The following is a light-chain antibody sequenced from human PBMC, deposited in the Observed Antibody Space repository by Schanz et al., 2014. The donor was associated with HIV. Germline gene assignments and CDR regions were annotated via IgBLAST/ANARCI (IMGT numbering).Light chain of an antibody. CDR3: QQYGSSPLT. CDR1: QTVSSNS. J-gene: IGKJ4*01. Sequence: ETVMTQSPATLSVSPGERATLSCRASQTVSSNSLGWYQQKRGQVPRLLIYSASRRANGIPDRFSGSGSGTDFTLTISRLGPEDFAVYYCQQYGSSPLTFGGGTKVEIK. V-gene: IGKV3-20*01. CDR2: SAS.